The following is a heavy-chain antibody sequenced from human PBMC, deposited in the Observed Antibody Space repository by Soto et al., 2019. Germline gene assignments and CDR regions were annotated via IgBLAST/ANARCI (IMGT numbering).Heavy chain of an antibody. CDR2: IHHSGST. CDR3: VRGVLS. V-gene: IGHV4-31*03. J-gene: IGHJ1*01. CDR1: GGSISSGGYY. D-gene: IGHD3-10*01. Sequence: QVQLQESGPGLVKASQTLSLTCNVSGGSISSGGYYWTWIRQHPGKGLEWIGNIHHSGSTFYNPSLKSRFSISVDTSKNQFSLKLSSVTAAETAVYFCVRGVLSWGQGTLVTVSS.